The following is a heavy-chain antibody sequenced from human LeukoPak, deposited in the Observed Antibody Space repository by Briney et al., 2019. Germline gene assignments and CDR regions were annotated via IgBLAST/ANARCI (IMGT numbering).Heavy chain of an antibody. V-gene: IGHV4-59*01. J-gene: IGHJ6*03. Sequence: SETLSLTCTVSGGSISSYYWSWIRQPPGKGLEWIGYIYYSGSANYNPSLKSRVTISVDTSKNQFSLKLSSVTAADTAVYYCARAVYYDFWSGHYTWDVKGSYYYYYMDVWGKGTTVTVSS. CDR1: GGSISSYY. D-gene: IGHD3-3*01. CDR2: IYYSGSA. CDR3: ARAVYYDFWSGHYTWDVKGSYYYYYMDV.